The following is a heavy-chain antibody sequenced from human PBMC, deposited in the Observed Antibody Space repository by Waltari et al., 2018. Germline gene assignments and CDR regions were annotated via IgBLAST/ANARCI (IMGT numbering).Heavy chain of an antibody. V-gene: IGHV3-23*01. J-gene: IGHJ4*02. CDR1: GFTFNGFS. D-gene: IGHD5-12*01. Sequence: EVQLLESGGGLVQPGGSLRLSCVASGFTFNGFSMNWVRQAPGKGREWVSGIGGRGDRIDYADSLKGRFTVSRDNSKNTLYLQMNSLRAEDTALYYCARGVNVAHPYHFDYWGQGILVTVSS. CDR3: ARGVNVAHPYHFDY. CDR2: IGGRGDRI.